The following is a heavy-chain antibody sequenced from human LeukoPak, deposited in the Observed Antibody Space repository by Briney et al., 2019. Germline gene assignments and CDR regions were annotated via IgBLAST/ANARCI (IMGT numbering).Heavy chain of an antibody. CDR3: ARHWDYGDYVGYYYGMDV. CDR2: IYPGDSDT. J-gene: IGHJ6*02. V-gene: IGHV5-51*01. Sequence: GESLKISCKGSGYSFTSYWIGWVRHMPGKGLEWIGLIYPGDSDTKYSPPFQGQVTISADKSISTAYLQWSSLKASDTAMYFCARHWDYGDYVGYYYGMDVWGQGTTVTVSS. D-gene: IGHD4-17*01. CDR1: GYSFTSYW.